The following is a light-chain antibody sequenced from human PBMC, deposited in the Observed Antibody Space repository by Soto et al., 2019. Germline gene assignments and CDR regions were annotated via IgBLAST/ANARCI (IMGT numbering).Light chain of an antibody. J-gene: IGLJ3*02. CDR2: EVS. Sequence: QSALTQPASVSGSPGQSITISCIGTSSDVGGYNYVSWYQQHPGKAPKLMIYEVSNRPSGVSNRFSGSKSGNTASLTISGLQAEDEADYYCNSYTKSSTLNWVFGGGTMLTVL. CDR3: NSYTKSSTLNWV. V-gene: IGLV2-14*01. CDR1: SSDVGGYNY.